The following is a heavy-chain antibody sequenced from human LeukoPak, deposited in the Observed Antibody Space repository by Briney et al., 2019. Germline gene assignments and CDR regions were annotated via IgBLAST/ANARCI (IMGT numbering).Heavy chain of an antibody. V-gene: IGHV1-8*01. D-gene: IGHD3-10*01. CDR3: VRDGEGVAISVNYWFDP. Sequence: ASVKVSCKASGFTFTSYDINWVRQASGQGLEWMGWMNPNNGNTGYAQKFQGRVTMTRDTSISTAYMELRSLRSEDTAVYYCVRDGEGVAISVNYWFDPWGQGTLVTVSS. CDR2: MNPNNGNT. J-gene: IGHJ5*02. CDR1: GFTFTSYD.